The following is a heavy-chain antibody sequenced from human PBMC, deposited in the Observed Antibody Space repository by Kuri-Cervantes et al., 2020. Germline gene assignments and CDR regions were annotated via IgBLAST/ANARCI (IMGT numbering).Heavy chain of an antibody. D-gene: IGHD2-15*01. V-gene: IGHV4-4*07. CDR3: ARGGYCSGGSCYSGRIDY. CDR1: GGSISSYY. J-gene: IGHJ4*02. CDR2: IYTSGST. Sequence: SETLSLTCTVSGGSISSYYWSWIRQPAGKGLEWIGRIYTSGSTNFNPSLKSRVTISVDTSKNQFSLKLSSVTAADTAVYYCARGGYCSGGSCYSGRIDYWGQGTLVTVSS.